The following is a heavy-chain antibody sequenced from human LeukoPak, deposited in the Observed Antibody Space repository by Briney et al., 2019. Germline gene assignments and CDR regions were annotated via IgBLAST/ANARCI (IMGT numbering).Heavy chain of an antibody. CDR1: GFTFSSYS. CDR2: ISSSSSYI. D-gene: IGHD3-10*01. CDR3: AREEGLLWFGTFDP. Sequence: GGSLRLSCAASGFTFSSYSMNWVRQAPGKGLEWVSSISSSSSYIYYADSVKGRFTISRDNAKNSLYLQMNTLRADDTAVYYCAREEGLLWFGTFDPWGQGTMVTVSS. V-gene: IGHV3-21*01. J-gene: IGHJ5*02.